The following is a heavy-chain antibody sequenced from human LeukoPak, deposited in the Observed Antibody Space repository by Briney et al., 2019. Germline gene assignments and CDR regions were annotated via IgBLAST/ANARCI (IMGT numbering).Heavy chain of an antibody. J-gene: IGHJ4*02. Sequence: PGGSLRLSCASSGFTFSTSDMSWVRQAPGKGLEWVSTISGNSARTNYADSVKGRFTISRDNSKNTLHLQMDSLRSEDTAVYYFAKAQSGEYWGQGTLVTVSS. CDR2: ISGNSART. CDR3: AKAQSGEY. V-gene: IGHV3-23*01. CDR1: GFTFSTSD.